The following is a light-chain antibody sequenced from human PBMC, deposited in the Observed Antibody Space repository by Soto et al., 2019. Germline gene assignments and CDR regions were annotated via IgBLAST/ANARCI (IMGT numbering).Light chain of an antibody. V-gene: IGKV3-20*01. Sequence: EIVLTHSPATLSFSPGERATLSFRASQSVSSYLAWYQQKPGQAPRLLIYDASNRATGIPDRFSGSGSGTDFTLTISRLEPEDFAVYYCQQYGSSPRETFGQGTKVDIK. CDR1: QSVSSY. J-gene: IGKJ1*01. CDR2: DAS. CDR3: QQYGSSPRET.